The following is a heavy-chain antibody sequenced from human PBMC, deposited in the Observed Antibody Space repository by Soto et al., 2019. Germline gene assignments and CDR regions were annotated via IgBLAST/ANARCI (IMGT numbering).Heavy chain of an antibody. J-gene: IGHJ4*02. CDR1: GFTFSSYA. CDR2: ISSNGGST. Sequence: LGLSCSASGFTFSSYAMHWVRQAPGKGLEYVSAISSNGGSTYYADSVKGRFTISRDNSKNTLYLQMSSLRAEDTAVYYCVKDLRIVGATNHDYWGQGTLVTVSS. CDR3: VKDLRIVGATNHDY. D-gene: IGHD1-26*01. V-gene: IGHV3-64D*06.